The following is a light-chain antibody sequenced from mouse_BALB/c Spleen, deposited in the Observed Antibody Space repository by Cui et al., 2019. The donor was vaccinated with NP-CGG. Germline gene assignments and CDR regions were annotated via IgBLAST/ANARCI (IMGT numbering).Light chain of an antibody. Sequence: QVVVTQESALTTSPGETVTLTCRSSTGTVTTSNYANWVQEKPDHLFTGLIGGTNNRAPGVPARLSGSLIGDKAALTITGAQTEDEAIYFCALWYSNHWVFGGGTKLTVL. CDR2: GTN. CDR1: TGTVTTSNY. J-gene: IGLJ1*01. CDR3: ALWYSNHWV. V-gene: IGLV1*01.